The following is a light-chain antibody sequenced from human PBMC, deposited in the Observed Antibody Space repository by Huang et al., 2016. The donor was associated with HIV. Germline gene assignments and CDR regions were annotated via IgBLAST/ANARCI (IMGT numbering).Light chain of an antibody. CDR3: QQYYSTPWT. CDR2: AAS. J-gene: IGKJ1*01. V-gene: IGKV1-NL1*01. CDR1: QGISNS. Sequence: GDRVTITCRASQGISNSLAWYQQKPGKAPKLLLYAASRLESGVPSRFSGSGSGTDYTLTISSLQPEDFANYYCQQYYSTPWTFGQGTKVEIK.